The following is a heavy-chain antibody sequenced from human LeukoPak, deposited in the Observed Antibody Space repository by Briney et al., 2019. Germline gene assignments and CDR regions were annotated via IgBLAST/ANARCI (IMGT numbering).Heavy chain of an antibody. CDR1: GYTFTGYY. CDR2: INPNSGGT. V-gene: IGHV1-2*02. J-gene: IGHJ4*02. D-gene: IGHD6-13*01. Sequence: ASVKVSCEASGYTFTGYYMHWVRQAPGQGLEWMGWINPNSGGTNYAQKFQGRVTMTRDTSISTAYMELSRLRSDDTAVYYCARYTRVIAAPTAPDYWGQGTLVTVSS. CDR3: ARYTRVIAAPTAPDY.